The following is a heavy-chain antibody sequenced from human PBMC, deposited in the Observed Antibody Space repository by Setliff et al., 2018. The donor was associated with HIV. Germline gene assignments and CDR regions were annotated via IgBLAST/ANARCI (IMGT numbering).Heavy chain of an antibody. Sequence: GGSLRLSCAASGFIFRNYWMHWVRQAPGKGLVWVSLINWAGSRTFYAESVRGRFTTSRDNSKNFLYLEMNSLRDDDTALYFCAKSTGSVLGTYYFDNWGQGTLVTVSS. CDR2: INWAGSRT. D-gene: IGHD3-10*01. CDR1: GFIFRNYW. CDR3: AKSTGSVLGTYYFDN. V-gene: IGHV3-43D*04. J-gene: IGHJ4*02.